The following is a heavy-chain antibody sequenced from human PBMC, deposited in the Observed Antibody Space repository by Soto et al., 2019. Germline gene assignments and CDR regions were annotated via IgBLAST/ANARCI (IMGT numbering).Heavy chain of an antibody. CDR3: ARGVGSGSYYNQYNWFDP. J-gene: IGHJ5*02. Sequence: QVQLVQSGGEVKKPGASVKVSCKASGYTFTNYGISWVRQAPGQGLEWMGWINVYNGNTKYAQKVKGRVTMTTDTSTSTGYMELRSLRSDDTAVYYCARGVGSGSYYNQYNWFDPWGQGTLVTVSS. CDR2: INVYNGNT. V-gene: IGHV1-18*01. CDR1: GYTFTNYG. D-gene: IGHD3-10*01.